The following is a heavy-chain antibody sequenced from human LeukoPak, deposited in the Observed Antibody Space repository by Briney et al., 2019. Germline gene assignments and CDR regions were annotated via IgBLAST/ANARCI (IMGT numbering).Heavy chain of an antibody. CDR2: TNYDGSDR. V-gene: IGHV3-30*02. CDR3: AKDLADRYSLEY. J-gene: IGHJ4*02. D-gene: IGHD2-15*01. Sequence: GGSLRLSCAASGFTFRNYAMYWVRQAPGKGLEWVAFTNYDGSDRCYAETVRGRFTVPRDNSKNTLYLQMNSLRTEDTAVYYCAKDLADRYSLEYWGQGTMVTVPS. CDR1: GFTFRNYA.